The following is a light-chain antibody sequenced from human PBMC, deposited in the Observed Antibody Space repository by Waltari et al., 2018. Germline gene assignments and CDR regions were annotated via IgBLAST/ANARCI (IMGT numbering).Light chain of an antibody. J-gene: IGLJ3*02. CDR2: KDS. CDR3: QSTDNSATYVV. CDR1: VLPKEY. Sequence: SYDLTQTPSVSVSPGQTARITCSGNVLPKEYAYWYQQKPGQAPLLVIYKDSERPPEIPERFSGSSSGTTATLTISGVLPEDEADYYCQSTDNSATYVVFGGGTKLTVL. V-gene: IGLV3-25*03.